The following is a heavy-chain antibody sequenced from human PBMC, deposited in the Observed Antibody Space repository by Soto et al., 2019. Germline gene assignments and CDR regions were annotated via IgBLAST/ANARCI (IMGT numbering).Heavy chain of an antibody. J-gene: IGHJ6*03. V-gene: IGHV3-23*01. CDR1: GFTFSSYA. Sequence: GGSLRLSCAASGFTFSSYAMSWVRQAPGKGLEWVSAISGSGGSTYYADSVKGRLTISRDNSKNTLYLQMNSLRAEDTAVYYCAKDGKDLTTIFGVVITYYYYMDVWGKGTTVTVSS. D-gene: IGHD3-3*01. CDR2: ISGSGGST. CDR3: AKDGKDLTTIFGVVITYYYYMDV.